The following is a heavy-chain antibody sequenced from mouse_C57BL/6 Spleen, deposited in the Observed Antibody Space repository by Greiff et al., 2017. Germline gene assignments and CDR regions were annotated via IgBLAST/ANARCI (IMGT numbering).Heavy chain of an antibody. CDR2: ISYDGSN. V-gene: IGHV3-6*01. CDR3: ARGKGGNYKGDYAMDY. J-gene: IGHJ4*01. D-gene: IGHD2-1*01. Sequence: EVKLQESGPGLVKPSQSLSLTCSVTGYSITSGYYWNWIRQFPGNKLEWMGYISYDGSNNYNPSLKNRISITRDTSKNQFFLKLNSVTTEDTATYYCARGKGGNYKGDYAMDYWGQGTSVTVSS. CDR1: GYSITSGYY.